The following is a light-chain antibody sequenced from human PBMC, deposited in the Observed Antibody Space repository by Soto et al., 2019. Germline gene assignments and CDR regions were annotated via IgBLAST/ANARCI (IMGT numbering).Light chain of an antibody. V-gene: IGKV4-1*01. Sequence: DIVMTQSPDSLAGSLGERATINCKSSQRVLYSSNNKNYLAWYQQKPGQTPKMLIYWASTRESGVPDRFSGSGSGTDFTLTISRLQAEDVSVYYCQQYYSNLWTFGQGTKVDIK. CDR3: QQYYSNLWT. CDR1: QRVLYSSNNKNY. CDR2: WAS. J-gene: IGKJ1*01.